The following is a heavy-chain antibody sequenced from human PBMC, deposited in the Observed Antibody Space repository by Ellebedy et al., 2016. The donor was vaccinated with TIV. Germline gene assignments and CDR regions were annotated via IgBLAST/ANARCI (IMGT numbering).Heavy chain of an antibody. V-gene: IGHV1-69*13. CDR2: IIPIFGTA. Sequence: AASVKVSCKASGGTFSSYAISWVRQAPGQGLDWMGGIIPIFGTASYAQKLQGRVAINADESTSTAYLELSGLRSEDTAVYYCATDRAPDGRNWFFDLWGRGTLVTVSS. J-gene: IGHJ2*01. CDR1: GGTFSSYA. D-gene: IGHD5-24*01. CDR3: ATDRAPDGRNWFFDL.